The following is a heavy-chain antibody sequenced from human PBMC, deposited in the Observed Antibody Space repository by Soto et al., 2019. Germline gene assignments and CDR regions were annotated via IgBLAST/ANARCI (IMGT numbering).Heavy chain of an antibody. CDR3: ARGSIYYDYYYYIDV. D-gene: IGHD6-6*01. V-gene: IGHV4-59*08. Sequence: SETLSLTCTVSGCSISTNYWSWIRQPPGKGLEWIGYIYYSGGTNYNPSLKSRVTISIDTSKNQFSLRLSSVTAADTAVYYCARGSIYYDYYYYIDVWGKGTTVTVSS. J-gene: IGHJ6*03. CDR1: GCSISTNY. CDR2: IYYSGGT.